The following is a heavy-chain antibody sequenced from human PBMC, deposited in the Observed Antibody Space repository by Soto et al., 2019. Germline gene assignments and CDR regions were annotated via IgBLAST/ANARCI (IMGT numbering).Heavy chain of an antibody. CDR2: INPNSGGT. Sequence: ASVKVSCKASGYTFTGYYMHWVRQAPGQGLGWMGWINPNSGGTNYAQKFQGWVTMTRDTSISTAYMELSRLRSDDTAVYYCARGRRAAAGTVPTYYFDYWGQGTLVTVSS. V-gene: IGHV1-2*04. CDR3: ARGRRAAAGTVPTYYFDY. D-gene: IGHD6-13*01. J-gene: IGHJ4*02. CDR1: GYTFTGYY.